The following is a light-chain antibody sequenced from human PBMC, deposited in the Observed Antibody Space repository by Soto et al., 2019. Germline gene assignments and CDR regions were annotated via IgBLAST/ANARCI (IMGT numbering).Light chain of an antibody. V-gene: IGKV3-20*01. CDR1: QSVNSNY. CDR2: GAS. CDR3: QQYDSSPLT. J-gene: IGKJ1*01. Sequence: EIVLMQSPGTLSLSPGERATLSCRASQSVNSNYLAWYKQKLGQAPRVXCSGASSRATGIPDRFSGSGSGTVFTLTISRLEPEDFEIYYCQQYDSSPLTFGQGTKVDIK.